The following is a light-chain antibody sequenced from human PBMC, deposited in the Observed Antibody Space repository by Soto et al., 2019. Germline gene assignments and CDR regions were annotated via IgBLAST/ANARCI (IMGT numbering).Light chain of an antibody. CDR3: SSYAGSNLGV. V-gene: IGLV2-8*01. CDR2: EVS. Sequence: QSALTQSPTASGSPGQSVTISCTGTSSDVGNYKYVSWYQQHPGKAPKLMIYEVSKRPSGVPDRFSGSKSGNTASLTVSGLQVEDEAGYYCSSYAGSNLGVFGGGTKLTVL. CDR1: SSDVGNYKY. J-gene: IGLJ3*02.